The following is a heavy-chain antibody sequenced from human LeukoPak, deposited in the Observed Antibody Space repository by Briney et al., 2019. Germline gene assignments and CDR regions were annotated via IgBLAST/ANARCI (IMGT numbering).Heavy chain of an antibody. CDR2: IYYSGST. CDR1: GGSISSYY. Sequence: PSETLSLTCTVSGGSISSYYWSWIRQPPGKGLEWIGYIYYSGSTNYNPSLKSRVTISVDTSKNQFSLKLSSVTAADTAVYYCASGEQQPIDYWGQGTLVTVSS. V-gene: IGHV4-59*01. J-gene: IGHJ4*02. D-gene: IGHD6-13*01. CDR3: ASGEQQPIDY.